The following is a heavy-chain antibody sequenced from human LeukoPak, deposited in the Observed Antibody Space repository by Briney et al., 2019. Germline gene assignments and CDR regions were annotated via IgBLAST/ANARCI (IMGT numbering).Heavy chain of an antibody. V-gene: IGHV4-38-2*02. CDR1: SYSINSNYY. Sequence: SETLSLTCSVSSYSINSNYYWGWIRQSPGKGLEWIGSIYHTGSTYYNPSLKSRVTISLDASNKQFSLRLSSVTAADTAVYYCARGSHPVTGTLGGYFDPWGQGTLVTVSS. J-gene: IGHJ4*02. D-gene: IGHD6-19*01. CDR3: ARGSHPVTGTLGGYFDP. CDR2: IYHTGST.